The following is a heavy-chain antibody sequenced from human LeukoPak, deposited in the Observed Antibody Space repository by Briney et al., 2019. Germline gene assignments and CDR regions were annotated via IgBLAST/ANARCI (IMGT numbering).Heavy chain of an antibody. J-gene: IGHJ4*02. CDR2: IYHSGST. Sequence: SGTLSLTCAVSGGSISSSNWWSWVRQPPGKGLEWIGEIYHSGSTNYNPSLKSRVTVSVDKSKNQFSLKLSSVTAADTAVYYCARAVGINWYYFDYWGQGTLVTVSS. CDR1: GGSISSSNW. D-gene: IGHD1-14*01. CDR3: ARAVGINWYYFDY. V-gene: IGHV4-4*02.